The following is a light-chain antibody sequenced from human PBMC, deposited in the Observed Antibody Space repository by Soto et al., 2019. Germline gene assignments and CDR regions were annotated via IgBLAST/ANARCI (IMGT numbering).Light chain of an antibody. Sequence: EVVLTQSPGTLSLSRGERATLSCRASQSVSSSYLAWYQQKPGQAPRLLIYGASSRATGIPDRFSGSGSGTDFTLTISRLEPEDFAVYYCQQYGASPLTFGGGTKVGIK. J-gene: IGKJ4*01. CDR3: QQYGASPLT. CDR2: GAS. CDR1: QSVSSSY. V-gene: IGKV3-20*01.